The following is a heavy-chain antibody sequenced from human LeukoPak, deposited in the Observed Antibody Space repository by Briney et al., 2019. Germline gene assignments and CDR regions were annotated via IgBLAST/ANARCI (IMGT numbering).Heavy chain of an antibody. CDR1: GFTFSSYN. D-gene: IGHD5-12*01. CDR2: IRLDGNNK. Sequence: GGSLRLSCAASGFTFSSYNMLWVRQPPGKGLEWVAFIRLDGNNKYYADSVKGRFTISRDNSKNTLFLQMNSLRAEDTSVYYCAKDFGYGVDHWGQGTLVTVSS. CDR3: AKDFGYGVDH. V-gene: IGHV3-30*02. J-gene: IGHJ4*02.